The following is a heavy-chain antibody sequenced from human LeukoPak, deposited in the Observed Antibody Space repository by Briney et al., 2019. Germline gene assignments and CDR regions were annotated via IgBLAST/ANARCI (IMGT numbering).Heavy chain of an antibody. CDR2: IKEDRTAD. J-gene: IGHJ4*02. D-gene: IGHD1-1*01. V-gene: IGHV3-7*01. CDR1: GFSLRDFW. Sequence: GGSLRLSCAASGFSLRDFWMAWVRQAPGKGLEWVAHIKEDRTADFYVDSVKGRFSISKDDGKNSLHIPMNSLRVEDTAVYYCVRGGWELDYWGQGTLVTVSS. CDR3: VRGGWELDY.